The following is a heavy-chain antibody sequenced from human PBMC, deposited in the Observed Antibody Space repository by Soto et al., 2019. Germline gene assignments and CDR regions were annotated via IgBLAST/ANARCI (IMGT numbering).Heavy chain of an antibody. Sequence: GGSLRLSCTASGFTFGDYAMSWFRQAPGKGLEWVGFIRSKAYGGTTEYAASVKGRFTISRDDSKSIAYLQMNSLKTEDTAVYYCTREYVVAWGIAAAWTTDYWGQGTLVTVSS. J-gene: IGHJ4*02. CDR1: GFTFGDYA. CDR2: IRSKAYGGTT. CDR3: TREYVVAWGIAAAWTTDY. D-gene: IGHD6-13*01. V-gene: IGHV3-49*03.